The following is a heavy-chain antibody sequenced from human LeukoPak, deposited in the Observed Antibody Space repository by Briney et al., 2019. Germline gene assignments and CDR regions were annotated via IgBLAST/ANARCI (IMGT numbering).Heavy chain of an antibody. Sequence: KPGGSLRLSCAASGFIFSDYYMSWIRQAPGKGLEWVSYISSSGSSIYYADSVKGRFTIFRDNAKNSLYLQMNSLRAEDTAVYYCARDLYGSSWSPYWGKGTLVTVSS. D-gene: IGHD6-13*01. V-gene: IGHV3-11*04. J-gene: IGHJ4*02. CDR1: GFIFSDYY. CDR3: ARDLYGSSWSPY. CDR2: ISSSGSSI.